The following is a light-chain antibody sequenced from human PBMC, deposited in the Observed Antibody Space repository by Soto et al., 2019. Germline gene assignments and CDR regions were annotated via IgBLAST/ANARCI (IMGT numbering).Light chain of an antibody. CDR2: NSY. Sequence: QSVLTQPPSVSGAPGQRVTISCTGSSSNIGAGYNVHWYQHLPGTAPKLLIYNSYNRPSGVPDRFSGSKSGSSASLAITGLQADDEADYYCQSYDNSLRAALFGGGTKLTVL. J-gene: IGLJ3*02. CDR3: QSYDNSLRAAL. V-gene: IGLV1-40*01. CDR1: SSNIGAGYN.